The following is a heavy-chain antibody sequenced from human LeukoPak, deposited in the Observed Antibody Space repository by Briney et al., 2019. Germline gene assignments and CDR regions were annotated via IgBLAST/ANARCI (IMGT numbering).Heavy chain of an antibody. V-gene: IGHV1-18*01. Sequence: EASVKVSCKASGYTFTSYGISWVRQAPGQGLEWMGWISAYNGNTNYAQKLQGRVTMTTDTSTSTAYMELRSLRSDDTAVYYCARDLVARGVIPGPISNYGMDVWGQGTTVTVSS. J-gene: IGHJ6*02. CDR2: ISAYNGNT. CDR1: GYTFTSYG. CDR3: ARDLVARGVIPGPISNYGMDV. D-gene: IGHD3-10*01.